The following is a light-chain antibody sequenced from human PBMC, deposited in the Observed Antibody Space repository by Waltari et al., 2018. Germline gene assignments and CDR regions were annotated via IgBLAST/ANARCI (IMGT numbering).Light chain of an antibody. CDR2: HAS. CDR1: QSVAKY. CDR3: QKYVNLPAT. Sequence: EIVSMQSPGSLPLSPGERATLSCKAIQSVAKYLAWDQQKPGQAPRLLIYHASIRATGIPDRFSGSGYGTDFSLTISRLEPEDFAVYFCQKYVNLPATFGQGTTVEV. V-gene: IGKV3-20*01. J-gene: IGKJ1*01.